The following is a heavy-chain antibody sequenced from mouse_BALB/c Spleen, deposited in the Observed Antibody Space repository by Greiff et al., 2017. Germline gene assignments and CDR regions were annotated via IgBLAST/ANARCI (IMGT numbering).Heavy chain of an antibody. CDR2: IWAGGST. CDR1: GFSLTSYG. D-gene: IGHD2-1*01. V-gene: IGHV2-9*02. CDR3: ARALYYGNSWFAY. J-gene: IGHJ3*01. Sequence: QVQLKESGPGLVAPSQSLSITCTVSGFSLTSYGVHWVRQPPGKGLEWLGVIWAGGSTNYNSALMSRLSISKDNSKSQVFLKMNSLQTDDTAMYYCARALYYGNSWFAYWGQGTLVTVSA.